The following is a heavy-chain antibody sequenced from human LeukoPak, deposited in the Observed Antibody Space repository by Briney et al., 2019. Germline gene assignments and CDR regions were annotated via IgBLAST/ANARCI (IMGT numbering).Heavy chain of an antibody. J-gene: IGHJ4*02. CDR1: GFTFSSYA. CDR2: ISSNGGST. D-gene: IGHD1-26*01. V-gene: IGHV3-64*02. Sequence: PGGSLRLSCAAPGFTFSSYAMHWVRQAPGKGLEYVSAISSNGGSTYYADSVKGRFTISGDNSKNTLYPKMGSLRAEDMAVYYCARGGYSGSIDYWGQGTLVTVSS. CDR3: ARGGYSGSIDY.